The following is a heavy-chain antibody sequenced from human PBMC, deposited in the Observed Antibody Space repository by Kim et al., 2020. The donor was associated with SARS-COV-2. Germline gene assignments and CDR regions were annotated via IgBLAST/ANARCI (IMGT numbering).Heavy chain of an antibody. CDR1: GYTFTSYY. D-gene: IGHD1-1*01. J-gene: IGHJ6*02. Sequence: ASVKVSCKASGYTFTSYYMHWVRQAPGQGLEWMGIINPSGGSTSYAQKFQGRVTMTRDTSTSTVYMELSSLRSEDTAVYYCARETTGTTDGPYYYYGMDVWGQGTTVTVSS. CDR2: INPSGGST. CDR3: ARETTGTTDGPYYYYGMDV. V-gene: IGHV1-46*01.